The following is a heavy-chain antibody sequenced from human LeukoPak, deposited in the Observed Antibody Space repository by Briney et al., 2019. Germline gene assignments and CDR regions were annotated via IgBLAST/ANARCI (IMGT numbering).Heavy chain of an antibody. Sequence: SETLSLTCAVSGGSISTSYWWSWVRQPPGKGLEWIGEIYHSGSTNYNSSFKSRVTISVDKSKNQFSLKLSSMTAADTAVYYCARGGTGSYCPFEYWGQGTLVTVSS. J-gene: IGHJ4*02. CDR1: GGSISTSYW. V-gene: IGHV4-4*02. D-gene: IGHD3-10*01. CDR2: IYHSGST. CDR3: ARGGTGSYCPFEY.